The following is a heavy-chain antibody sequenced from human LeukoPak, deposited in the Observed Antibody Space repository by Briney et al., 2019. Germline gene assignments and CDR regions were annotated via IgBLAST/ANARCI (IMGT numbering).Heavy chain of an antibody. CDR3: ASRVVGARTWFDP. CDR2: IIPIFGTA. CDR1: GGTFSSYA. V-gene: IGHV1-69*13. J-gene: IGHJ5*02. D-gene: IGHD1-26*01. Sequence: SVKVSCKASGGTFSSYAISWVRQAPGQGLEWMGGIIPIFGTANYAQKFQGRVTITADESTSTAYMGLSSLRSEDTAVYYCASRVVGARTWFDPWGQGTLVTVSS.